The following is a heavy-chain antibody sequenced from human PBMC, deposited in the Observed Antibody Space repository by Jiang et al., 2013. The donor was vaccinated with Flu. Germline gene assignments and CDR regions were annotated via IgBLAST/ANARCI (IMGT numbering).Heavy chain of an antibody. CDR2: IYWDDDK. J-gene: IGHJ4*02. V-gene: IGHV2-5*02. CDR1: GFSLSTSGVG. Sequence: TCTFSGFSLSTSGVGVGWIRQPPGKALEWLALIYWDDDKRYSPSLKSRLTITKDTSKNQVVLTMTNMDPVDTATYYCAHSRTGYSSGWYHRFDYWGQGTLVTVSS. CDR3: AHSRTGYSSGWYHRFDY. D-gene: IGHD6-19*01.